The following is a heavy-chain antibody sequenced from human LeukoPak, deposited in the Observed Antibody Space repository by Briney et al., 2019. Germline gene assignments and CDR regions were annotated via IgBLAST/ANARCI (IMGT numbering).Heavy chain of an antibody. V-gene: IGHV3-7*01. CDR2: IKQDGSEK. J-gene: IGHJ4*02. D-gene: IGHD6-19*01. CDR1: GFTSSNYW. Sequence: GGSLRLSCAVSGFTSSNYWMSWVRQAPRKGLEWVANIKQDGSEKYYVDSVKGRFTISRDNAKNSLYLQMNSLRAEDTAVYYCARDRGSSGWYEFDYWGQGTLVTVSS. CDR3: ARDRGSSGWYEFDY.